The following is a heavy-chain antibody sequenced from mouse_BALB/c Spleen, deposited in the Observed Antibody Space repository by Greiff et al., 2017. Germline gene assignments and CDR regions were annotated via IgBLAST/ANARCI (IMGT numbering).Heavy chain of an antibody. D-gene: IGHD4-1*01. CDR2: IYPGNSDT. Sequence: EVHLVESGTVLARPGASVKMSCKASGYSFTSYWMHWVKQRPGQGLEWIGAIYPGNSDTSYNQKFKGKAKLTAVTSASTAYMELSSLTNEDSAVYYCSQGVTGKFAYWGQGTLVTVSA. V-gene: IGHV1-5*01. CDR3: SQGVTGKFAY. CDR1: GYSFTSYW. J-gene: IGHJ3*01.